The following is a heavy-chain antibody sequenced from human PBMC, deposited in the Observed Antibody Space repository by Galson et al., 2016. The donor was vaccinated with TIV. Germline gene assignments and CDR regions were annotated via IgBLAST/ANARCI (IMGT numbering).Heavy chain of an antibody. J-gene: IGHJ4*02. V-gene: IGHV3-30*18. CDR2: ISNAGSNK. CDR1: GFTFNTYG. CDR3: AKVGNSGYYPPSPTFFDF. Sequence: SLRLSCAGSGFTFNTYGMHWVRQAPGKGLEWVAVISNAGSNKYYADSVKGRFTISRDNSKNTLYLQMNSLTTEDTAVYYCAKVGNSGYYPPSPTFFDFWGQGTLVTASS. D-gene: IGHD3-22*01.